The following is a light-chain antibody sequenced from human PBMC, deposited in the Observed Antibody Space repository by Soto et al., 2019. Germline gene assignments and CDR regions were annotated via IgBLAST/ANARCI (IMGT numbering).Light chain of an antibody. CDR3: QQNGGSPRT. V-gene: IGKV1-5*01. CDR1: QSISSW. Sequence: DIQMTQSPSTLSASVGDRVTITCRASQSISSWLAWYQQKPGKVPKLLIYDASSLESGVPSRFSGSGSGTEFTLTISSLQPEDFAVYYCQQNGGSPRTFGQGTKV. CDR2: DAS. J-gene: IGKJ1*01.